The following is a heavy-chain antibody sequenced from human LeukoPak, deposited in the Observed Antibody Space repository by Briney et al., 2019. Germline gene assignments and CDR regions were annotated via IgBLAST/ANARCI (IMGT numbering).Heavy chain of an antibody. D-gene: IGHD3-10*01. V-gene: IGHV3-9*01. CDR2: ISWNSGSI. J-gene: IGHJ4*02. CDR3: AKGSAQYYFDS. CDR1: GFTFDDYA. Sequence: GGSLRLSCAASGFTFDDYAMHWVRQAPGKGLEWVSGISWNSGSIGYADSVKGRFTISRDNAKNSLYLQMNSLRAEDTALYYCAKGSAQYYFDSWGQGTLVTVSS.